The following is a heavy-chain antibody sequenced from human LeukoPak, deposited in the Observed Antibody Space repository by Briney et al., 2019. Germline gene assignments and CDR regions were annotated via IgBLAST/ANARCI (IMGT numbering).Heavy chain of an antibody. Sequence: PGGSLRLSCAACGFTFGSYDMHWVRQATGKGLEWVSAIGTAGDTYYPGSVRGRFTISRENAKNSLYLQMNSLRAGDTAVYYCTRALKSGLYYYYGMDVWGQGTTVTVSS. J-gene: IGHJ6*02. CDR1: GFTFGSYD. V-gene: IGHV3-13*01. CDR2: IGTAGDT. D-gene: IGHD3-3*01. CDR3: TRALKSGLYYYYGMDV.